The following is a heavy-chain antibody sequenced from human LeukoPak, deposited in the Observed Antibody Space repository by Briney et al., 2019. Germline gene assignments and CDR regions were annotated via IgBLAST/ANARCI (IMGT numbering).Heavy chain of an antibody. CDR2: INGDGGST. CDR1: GFTFDDYA. J-gene: IGHJ4*02. Sequence: AGGSLRLSCAASGFTFDDYAMPWVRQAPGKGLEWVSLINGDGGSTYYTDSVKGRFTISRDNSKNSLYLQMNSLRTEDTALYYCAKGTAAAGYFDYWGQGTLVTVSS. V-gene: IGHV3-43*02. CDR3: AKGTAAAGYFDY. D-gene: IGHD6-13*01.